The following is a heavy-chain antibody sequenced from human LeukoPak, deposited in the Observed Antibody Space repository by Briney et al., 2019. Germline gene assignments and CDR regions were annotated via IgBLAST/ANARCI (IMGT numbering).Heavy chain of an antibody. Sequence: GGSLRLSCAASGFTFSSYDMHWVRQATGKGLEWVSAIGTAGDTYYPGSVKGRFTISRENAKNSLFLQMNSLRAEDTAVYYCVRAADSSGYYPPTYPDYWGQGTLVTVSS. D-gene: IGHD3-22*01. J-gene: IGHJ4*02. CDR3: VRAADSSGYYPPTYPDY. CDR1: GFTFSSYD. CDR2: IGTAGDT. V-gene: IGHV3-13*01.